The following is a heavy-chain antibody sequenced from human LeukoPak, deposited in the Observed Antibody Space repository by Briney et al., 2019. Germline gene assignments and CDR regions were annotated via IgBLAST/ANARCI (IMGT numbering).Heavy chain of an antibody. V-gene: IGHV3-11*01. Sequence: GGSLSLSCAASGFTFSDYYMSWIRKAPGKGLEWVSYISSSGSTIYYADSVKGRITISRDNAKNSLYLQMNSLRAEDTATYYCARGLTATLLDYWGQGTLVTVSS. CDR1: GFTFSDYY. CDR3: ARGLTATLLDY. CDR2: ISSSGSTI. J-gene: IGHJ4*02. D-gene: IGHD2/OR15-2a*01.